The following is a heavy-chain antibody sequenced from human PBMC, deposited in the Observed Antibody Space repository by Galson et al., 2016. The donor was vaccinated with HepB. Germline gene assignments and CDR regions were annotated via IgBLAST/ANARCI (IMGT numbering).Heavy chain of an antibody. CDR1: GFTFSNYD. CDR2: IGTAGDT. V-gene: IGHV3-13*01. J-gene: IGHJ4*02. Sequence: SLRLSCAASGFTFSNYDMEWVRQTTGKGLEWVSAIGTAGDTYYRGSVKGRFTISRENAKNSLYLQMNSLRAGDTAVYYCARGRLGYQLLLGGKLDYWGQGTLVTVSS. D-gene: IGHD2-2*01. CDR3: ARGRLGYQLLLGGKLDY.